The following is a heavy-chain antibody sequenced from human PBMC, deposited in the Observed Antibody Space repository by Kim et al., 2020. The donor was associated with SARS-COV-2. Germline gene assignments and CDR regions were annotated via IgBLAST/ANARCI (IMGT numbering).Heavy chain of an antibody. CDR3: ARVYVSVGGYYSPSRGYNFDF. CDR1: GFSVSDTY. CDR2: IYSGGNT. Sequence: GGSLRLSCAASGFSVSDTYMSWVRQAPGKGLEWVSIIYSGGNTYYADSVKGRFTISRDNPKNTLYLQMNSLRAEDTAVYYCARVYVSVGGYYSPSRGYNFDFWGQGTLVTVSS. V-gene: IGHV3-53*01. D-gene: IGHD5-12*01. J-gene: IGHJ4*02.